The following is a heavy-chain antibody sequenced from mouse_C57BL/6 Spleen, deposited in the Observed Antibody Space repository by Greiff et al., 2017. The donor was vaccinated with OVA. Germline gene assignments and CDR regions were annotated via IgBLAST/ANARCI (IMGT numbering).Heavy chain of an antibody. CDR3: ARDYDYDVMFAY. J-gene: IGHJ3*01. CDR1: GYTFPSYW. V-gene: IGHV1-64*01. CDR2: IHPNSGST. D-gene: IGHD2-4*01. Sequence: VQLQQSGAELVKPGASVKLSCKASGYTFPSYWMHWVKQRPGQGLEWIGMIHPNSGSTNYNEKFKSKATLTVDKSSSTAYMQLSSLTSEDSAFYYCARDYDYDVMFAYWGQGTLVTVSA.